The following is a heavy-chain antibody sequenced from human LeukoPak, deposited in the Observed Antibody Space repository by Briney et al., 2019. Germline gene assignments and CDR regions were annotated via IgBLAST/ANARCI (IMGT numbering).Heavy chain of an antibody. D-gene: IGHD3-10*01. V-gene: IGHV1-2*02. Sequence: GASVKVSCKASGYTFTGYYMHWVRQAPGQGLEWMGWINPNSGGTNYAQKFQGRVTMTRDTSISIAYMELSRLRSDDTAVYYCARDLFYSVSGTYYNVGRVFNYWGQGTLVTVSS. J-gene: IGHJ4*02. CDR3: ARDLFYSVSGTYYNVGRVFNY. CDR2: INPNSGGT. CDR1: GYTFTGYY.